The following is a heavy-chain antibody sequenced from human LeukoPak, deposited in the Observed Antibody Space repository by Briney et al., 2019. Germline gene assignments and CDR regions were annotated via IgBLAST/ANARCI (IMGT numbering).Heavy chain of an antibody. D-gene: IGHD2-8*02. Sequence: PSETLSLTCTVSGGSISSYYWSWLRQPAGKGLEWIGRIYTSGSTNYNPSLKSRVTMSVDTSKNQFSLKPSSVTAADTAVYYCARGGIVLAEKDAFDIWGQGTMVTVSS. V-gene: IGHV4-4*07. CDR1: GGSISSYY. J-gene: IGHJ3*02. CDR2: IYTSGST. CDR3: ARGGIVLAEKDAFDI.